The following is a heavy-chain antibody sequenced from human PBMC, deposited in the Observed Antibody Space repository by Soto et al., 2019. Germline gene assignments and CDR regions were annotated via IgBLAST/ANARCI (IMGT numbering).Heavy chain of an antibody. CDR3: ARDQWGFDY. CDR1: GGSISSYY. CDR2: IYYSGST. V-gene: IGHV4-59*01. J-gene: IGHJ4*02. D-gene: IGHD7-27*01. Sequence: QVQLQESGPGLVKPSETLSLTCTVSGGSISSYYWSWIRQPPGKGLEWIGYIYYSGSTNYNPSLKSRVTISVDTSKNQFSLKLSSVTAADTAVYYCARDQWGFDYWGQGTLVTVSS.